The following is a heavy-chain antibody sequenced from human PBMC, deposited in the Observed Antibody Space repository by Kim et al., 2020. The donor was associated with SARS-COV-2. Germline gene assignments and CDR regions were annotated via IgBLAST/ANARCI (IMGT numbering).Heavy chain of an antibody. D-gene: IGHD5-12*01. J-gene: IGHJ6*03. CDR3: AREVWYSGYVLPAAYYYYMDV. V-gene: IGHV6-1*01. CDR1: GDSVSSNSAA. Sequence: SQTLSLTCAISGDSVSSNSAAWNWIRQSPSRGLEWLGRTYYRSKWYNDYAVSVKSRITINPDTSKNQFSLQLNSVTPEDTAVYYCAREVWYSGYVLPAAYYYYMDVWGKGTTVTVSS. CDR2: TYYRSKWYN.